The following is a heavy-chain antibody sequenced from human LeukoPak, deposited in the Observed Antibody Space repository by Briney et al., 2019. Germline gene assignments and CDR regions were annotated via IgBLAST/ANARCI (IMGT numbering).Heavy chain of an antibody. CDR3: AREDSGYYDY. J-gene: IGHJ4*02. CDR1: GFTFSSYT. Sequence: GGSLRLSCAASGFTFSSYTMNWVRQAPGKGLEWVAVIWYDGSNKYYADSVKGRFTISRDNSKNTLYLQMNSLRAEDTAVYYCAREDSGYYDYWGQGTLVTVSS. D-gene: IGHD3-22*01. CDR2: IWYDGSNK. V-gene: IGHV3-33*08.